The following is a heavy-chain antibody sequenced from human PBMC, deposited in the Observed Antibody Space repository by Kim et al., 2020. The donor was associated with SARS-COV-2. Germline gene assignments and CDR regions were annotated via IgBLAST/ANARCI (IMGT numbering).Heavy chain of an antibody. J-gene: IGHJ6*02. CDR2: IWYDGSNK. V-gene: IGHV3-33*08. D-gene: IGHD7-27*01. Sequence: GGSLRLSCAASGFTFSSYGMHWVRQAPGKGLEWEAVIWYDGSNKYYADSMKGRFTISRDNSKNTLYLQMNSMRAEDTAVYYCSSNLGPGVYYYYGMDVWGQGTTVTVS. CDR1: GFTFSSYG. CDR3: SSNLGPGVYYYYGMDV.